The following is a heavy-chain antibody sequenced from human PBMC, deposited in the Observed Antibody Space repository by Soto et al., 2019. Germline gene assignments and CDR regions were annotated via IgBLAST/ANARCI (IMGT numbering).Heavy chain of an antibody. V-gene: IGHV1-3*01. CDR3: ARDLGDSGWYVVY. J-gene: IGHJ4*02. CDR2: INAGNGNT. Sequence: SVKVSCKASGYTFTSYAMHWVRQAPGQRLEWMGWINAGNGNTKYSQKFQGRVTITRDTSASTAYMELSSLRSEDTAVYYCARDLGDSGWYVVYWGQGTLVTVSS. D-gene: IGHD6-19*01. CDR1: GYTFTSYA.